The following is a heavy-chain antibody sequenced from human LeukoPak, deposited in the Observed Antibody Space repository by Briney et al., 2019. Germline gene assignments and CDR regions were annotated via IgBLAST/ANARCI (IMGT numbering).Heavy chain of an antibody. V-gene: IGHV4-39*01. CDR2: IYYSGST. J-gene: IGHJ3*02. D-gene: IGHD3-10*01. Sequence: KPSETLSLTCTVSGGSISSSSYYWGWIRQPPGKGLEWIGSIYYSGSTYYNPSLKSRVTISVDTSKNQFSLKLSSVTAADTAVFYCARTIGGSGSYFLEAFDIWGQGTMVTVSS. CDR3: ARTIGGSGSYFLEAFDI. CDR1: GGSISSSSYY.